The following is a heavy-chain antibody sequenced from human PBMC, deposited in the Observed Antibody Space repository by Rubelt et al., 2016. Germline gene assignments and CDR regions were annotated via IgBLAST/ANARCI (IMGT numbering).Heavy chain of an antibody. CDR1: GFTFSSYW. J-gene: IGHJ4*02. Sequence: EVQLVESGGGLVQPGGSLRLSCAASGFTFSSYWMHWVRQAPGKGLVWVSRIKGDGSRTGYADFVKGRFTVSRDTARKTRYLEMNSLRAEDTAVYYCARDSYSSAPYWGQGTLVTVSS. CDR2: IKGDGSRT. CDR3: ARDSYSSAPY. D-gene: IGHD6-25*01. V-gene: IGHV3-74*01.